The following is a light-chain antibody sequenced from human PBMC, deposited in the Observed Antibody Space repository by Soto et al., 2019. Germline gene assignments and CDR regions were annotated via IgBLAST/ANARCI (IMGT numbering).Light chain of an antibody. Sequence: DIQMTQSPSTLSASVGDRVTITCRASQSISSWLAWYQQKPGKAPKLLIYDASSLESGVPSRFSGSGSGTEFTPTISSLQPDDFATYSCQQYNSYWTFGQGTKVEIK. CDR1: QSISSW. J-gene: IGKJ1*01. V-gene: IGKV1-5*01. CDR3: QQYNSYWT. CDR2: DAS.